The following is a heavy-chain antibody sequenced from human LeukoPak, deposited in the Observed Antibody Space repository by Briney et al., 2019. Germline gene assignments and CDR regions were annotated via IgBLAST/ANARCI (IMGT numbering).Heavy chain of an antibody. CDR1: GFTFSSYS. CDR3: GRVGGGDGSGWSTTDY. J-gene: IGHJ4*02. V-gene: IGHV3-7*03. D-gene: IGHD6-19*01. CDR2: ISQDGSEK. Sequence: GGSLRLSCAASGFTFSSYSMNWVRQAPGKGLEWVANISQDGSEKYAVDSAKGRFTISRDNAKNSLYLQMNSLRVEDTAMYYCGRVGGGDGSGWSTTDYWGQGTLVTISS.